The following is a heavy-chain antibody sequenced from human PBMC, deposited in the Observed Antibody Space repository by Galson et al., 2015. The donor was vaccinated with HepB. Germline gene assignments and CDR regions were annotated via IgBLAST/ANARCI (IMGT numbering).Heavy chain of an antibody. D-gene: IGHD6-13*01. Sequence: ETLSLTCTVSGGSISSNSYFWGWIRQPPGKALEWLGSVYYSGSTSYNPSFKSRVTISVDTSNNQFSLKLTSVTAADTAVYFCARGVTSWYLTAYYFYYMDVWGKGTPVTVSS. CDR2: VYYSGST. V-gene: IGHV4-39*07. CDR3: ARGVTSWYLTAYYFYYMDV. CDR1: GGSISSNSYF. J-gene: IGHJ6*03.